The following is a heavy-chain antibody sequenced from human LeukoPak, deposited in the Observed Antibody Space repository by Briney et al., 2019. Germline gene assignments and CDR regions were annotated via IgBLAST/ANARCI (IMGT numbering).Heavy chain of an antibody. D-gene: IGHD5-12*01. V-gene: IGHV4-39*07. CDR2: IYYSRST. CDR3: AGAYGGYVSQKYYFDY. CDR1: GDSISSSSYY. Sequence: PSETLSLTCTVSGDSISSSSYYWGWIRQPPGKGLEWIGSIYYSRSTYYNPSLNSRVTISVDTSKNQFSLKLSSVTAADTAVYYCAGAYGGYVSQKYYFDYWGQGTLVTVSS. J-gene: IGHJ4*02.